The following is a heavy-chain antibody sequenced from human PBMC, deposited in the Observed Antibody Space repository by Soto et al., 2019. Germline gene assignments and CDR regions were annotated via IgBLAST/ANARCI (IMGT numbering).Heavy chain of an antibody. CDR3: ARDRIAARPSNYFDY. CDR2: INAGNGNT. J-gene: IGHJ4*02. Sequence: ASVKVSCKASGYTFTSYAMHWVRQAPGQRLEWMGWINAGNGNTKYSQKFQGRVTITRGTSASTAYMELSSLRSEDTAVYYCARDRIAARPSNYFDYWGQGTLVTVSS. D-gene: IGHD6-6*01. CDR1: GYTFTSYA. V-gene: IGHV1-3*01.